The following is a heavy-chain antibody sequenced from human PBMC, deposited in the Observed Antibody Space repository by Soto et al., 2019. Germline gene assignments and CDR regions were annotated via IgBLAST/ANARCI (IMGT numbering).Heavy chain of an antibody. J-gene: IGHJ3*02. CDR2: ISWNSGSI. CDR1: GFTFDDYA. Sequence: GGSLRLSCAASGFTFDDYAMHWVRQAPGKGLEWVSGISWNSGSIGYADSVKGRFTISRDNAKNSLYLQMNSLRAEDTALYYCAKDHSYYDYVWGSSDAFGICGPGTMATTSS. CDR3: AKDHSYYDYVWGSSDAFGI. D-gene: IGHD3-16*01. V-gene: IGHV3-9*01.